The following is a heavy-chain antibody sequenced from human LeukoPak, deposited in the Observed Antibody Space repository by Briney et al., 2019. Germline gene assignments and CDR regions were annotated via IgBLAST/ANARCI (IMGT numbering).Heavy chain of an antibody. CDR1: GYIFTSYA. CDR3: ARDIDRVFNWFDP. J-gene: IGHJ5*02. V-gene: IGHV1-3*01. CDR2: INAGNGNT. D-gene: IGHD6-13*01. Sequence: ASVKVSCKASGYIFTSYAMHWVRQAPGQRLEWMGWINAGNGNTKYSQKFQGRVTITRDTSASTVYMELSSMRSEDTAVYYCARDIDRVFNWFDPWGQGTLVTVSS.